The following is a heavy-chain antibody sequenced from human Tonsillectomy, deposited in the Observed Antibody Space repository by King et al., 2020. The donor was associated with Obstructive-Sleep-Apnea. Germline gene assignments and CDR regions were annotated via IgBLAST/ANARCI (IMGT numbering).Heavy chain of an antibody. CDR3: ARNFGGDSGN. CDR1: GFTFSNSW. D-gene: IGHD4-23*01. CDR2: IKQDGSER. V-gene: IGHV3-7*01. Sequence: QLVQSGGGLVQPGGSLRLSCAASGFTFSNSWMSWVRQAPGKGLEWVANIKQDGSERYYVDPVKGRFTISRDNAKNSLYLQMNRLRAEDTAVYYCARNFGGDSGNWGQGTLVTVSS. J-gene: IGHJ4*02.